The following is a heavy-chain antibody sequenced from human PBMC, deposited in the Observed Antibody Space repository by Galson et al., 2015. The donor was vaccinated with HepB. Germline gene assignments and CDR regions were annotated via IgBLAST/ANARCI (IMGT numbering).Heavy chain of an antibody. J-gene: IGHJ4*02. Sequence: SLRLSCAASGFTFDDYAMHWVRHAPGKGLEWVSGISWNSGSIGYADSVKGRFTISRDNAKNSLYLQMNSLRAEDTALYYCAKQYVWGSYRFRTAAFDYWGQGTLVTVSS. V-gene: IGHV3-9*01. CDR1: GFTFDDYA. CDR2: ISWNSGSI. CDR3: AKQYVWGSYRFRTAAFDY. D-gene: IGHD3-16*02.